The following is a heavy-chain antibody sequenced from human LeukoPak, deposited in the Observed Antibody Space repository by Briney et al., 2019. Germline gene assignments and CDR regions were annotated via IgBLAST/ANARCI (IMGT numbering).Heavy chain of an antibody. CDR1: GFTFSSYA. D-gene: IGHD6-13*01. CDR2: ISYDGSSK. CDR3: ARSRYSSSWYVGFDY. Sequence: GGSLRLSCAASGFTFSSYAMHWVRQAPGKGLEWVAVISYDGSSKYYADSVKGRFTISRDNSKNTLYLQMNSLRAEDTAVYYCARSRYSSSWYVGFDYWGQGTLVTVSS. J-gene: IGHJ4*02. V-gene: IGHV3-30-3*01.